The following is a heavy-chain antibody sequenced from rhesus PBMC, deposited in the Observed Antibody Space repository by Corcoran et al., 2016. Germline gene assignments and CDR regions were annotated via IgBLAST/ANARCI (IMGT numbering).Heavy chain of an antibody. D-gene: IGHD4-29*01. J-gene: IGHJ4*01. V-gene: IGHV2-152*01. Sequence: QVTLKESGPALVKPTQTLTLTCTFSGFSLTTSGMGVGWIRQPPGKALEWLALIYWYDDKRYNTSLKSRLTVSKDTSKNQVVLTMTNMDPMDTATYYCARRPVTTTFDYWGQGVLVTVSS. CDR2: IYWYDDK. CDR1: GFSLTTSGMG. CDR3: ARRPVTTTFDY.